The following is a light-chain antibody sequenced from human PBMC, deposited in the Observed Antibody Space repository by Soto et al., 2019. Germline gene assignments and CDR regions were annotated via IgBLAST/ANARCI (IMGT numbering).Light chain of an antibody. V-gene: IGKV1-5*01. CDR3: QHYNSYSEA. Sequence: EIQMTQSPSTLSASVGDRVTITCRASQSISSWLAWYQQKPGKAHKXLIYDASNLESGVPSRFSGSGSGTEFTLTISSLQPDDFATYYCQHYNSYSEAFGQGTKVDI. CDR1: QSISSW. J-gene: IGKJ1*01. CDR2: DAS.